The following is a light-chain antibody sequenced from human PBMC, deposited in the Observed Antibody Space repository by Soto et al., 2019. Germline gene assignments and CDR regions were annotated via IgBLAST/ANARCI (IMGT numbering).Light chain of an antibody. CDR3: QSYDTSLTGFWI. CDR2: EVR. V-gene: IGLV2-14*01. CDR1: MRDVGAYNL. J-gene: IGLJ2*01. Sequence: SALTQPASVSGSAGQSITISCSGTMRDVGAYNLVSWYQQHPGTAPKLIIYEVRNRPSGISSRFSGSKSGTSASLAITGLQAEDEALYYCQSYDTSLTGFWIFGGGTKLTVL.